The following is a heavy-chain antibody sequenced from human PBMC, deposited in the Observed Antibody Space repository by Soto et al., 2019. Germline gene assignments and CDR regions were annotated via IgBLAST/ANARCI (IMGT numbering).Heavy chain of an antibody. CDR2: ISGAGDTT. CDR1: GFTFTNYG. D-gene: IGHD3-3*01. Sequence: EVRLLESGGGLVQPGGSLRLSCEGSGFTFTNYGMDWVRQAPGKGLEWISFISGAGDTTYYADSVKGRFIISRDNSKNTLNLQMNSPRDEDTALYYCAKSFTQSNVWRAYRHKTHFDYWGQGALVTVTS. J-gene: IGHJ4*02. V-gene: IGHV3-23*01. CDR3: AKSFTQSNVWRAYRHKTHFDY.